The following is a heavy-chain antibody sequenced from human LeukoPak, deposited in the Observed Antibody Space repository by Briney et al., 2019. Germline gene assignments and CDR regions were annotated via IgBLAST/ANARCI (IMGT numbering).Heavy chain of an antibody. D-gene: IGHD4-23*01. V-gene: IGHV3-30*04. CDR2: IPYDGSNK. Sequence: GGSLRLSCAASGFTFSTYAMHWVRQAPGKGLEWVAVIPYDGSNKYYADSVKGRFTISRENSKNRLYLQMNSLRAEDTAVYYCARAEGYGGELDSWGQGTLVTGSS. CDR1: GFTFSTYA. J-gene: IGHJ4*02. CDR3: ARAEGYGGELDS.